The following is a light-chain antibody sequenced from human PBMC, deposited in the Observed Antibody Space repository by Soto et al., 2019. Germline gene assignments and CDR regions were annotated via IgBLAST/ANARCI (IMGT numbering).Light chain of an antibody. J-gene: IGKJ3*01. V-gene: IGKV1-8*01. CDR3: QQYYSYPPFT. Sequence: AIRMTQSPSSFSASTGDRVTITCRASQDISSYLAWYQQKPGKAPKLLIYAASTLQSGVPSRFSGSGSGTDFTLTISSLQSEDFATYYCQQYYSYPPFTFGPGTTVDIK. CDR1: QDISSY. CDR2: AAS.